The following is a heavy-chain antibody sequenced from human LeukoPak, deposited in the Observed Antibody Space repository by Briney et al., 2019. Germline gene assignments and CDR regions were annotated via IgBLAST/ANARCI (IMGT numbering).Heavy chain of an antibody. J-gene: IGHJ5*02. V-gene: IGHV1-2*02. CDR3: ARDSSGFSHWFDP. Sequence: ASVKVSCKASGYTFTDYYVHWVRQAPGQGLEWMGWINPNTGGTSYAQEFQGRVTMTRDTSISTAYMELSRLRSDDTAVYYCARDSSGFSHWFDPWGQGTQVIVSS. CDR1: GYTFTDYY. D-gene: IGHD6-19*01. CDR2: INPNTGGT.